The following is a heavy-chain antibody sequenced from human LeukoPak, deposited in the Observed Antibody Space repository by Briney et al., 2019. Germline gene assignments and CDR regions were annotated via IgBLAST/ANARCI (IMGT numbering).Heavy chain of an antibody. J-gene: IGHJ4*02. D-gene: IGHD4-17*01. V-gene: IGHV3-30*04. CDR3: AREVGYMTTVTTSRAYFDY. CDR2: ISYDDTNK. Sequence: QPGGSLRLSCAASGFTFSNYALHWVRQAPGKGLEWVAVISYDDTNKYYVDSVKGRFTISRDNSKNTLYLQMNSLRAEDTAVYYCAREVGYMTTVTTSRAYFDYWGQGTLVTVSS. CDR1: GFTFSNYA.